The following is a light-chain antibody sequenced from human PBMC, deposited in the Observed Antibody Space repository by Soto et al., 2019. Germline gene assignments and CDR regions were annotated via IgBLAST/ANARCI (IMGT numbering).Light chain of an antibody. CDR2: DIS. CDR1: SSEVGGYNY. V-gene: IGLV2-11*01. J-gene: IGLJ3*02. Sequence: QSALTQPRSVSGSPGQSVTISCTGTSSEVGGYNYVSWYQQHPGKAPKLLIYDISNRPSGVPDRFSGSKSGNTASLTISGVEAEDEYDYYCCSCGVSGTWVFGGGTKLTVL. CDR3: CSCGVSGTWV.